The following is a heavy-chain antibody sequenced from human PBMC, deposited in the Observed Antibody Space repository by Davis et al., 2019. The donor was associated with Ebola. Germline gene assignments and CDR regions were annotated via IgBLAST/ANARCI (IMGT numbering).Heavy chain of an antibody. CDR3: ARAPNYDVLTGTSSYYFDY. CDR1: GYTFTSYG. J-gene: IGHJ4*02. D-gene: IGHD3-9*01. CDR2: ISGFNTNT. Sequence: ASVKVSCKSSGYTFTSYGLVWVRQAPGLGLEWMGWISGFNTNTNFAQKFQGRVTVSKDTSTNTTYMDLTSLRSDDTAIYCCARAPNYDVLTGTSSYYFDYWGQRTLVTVSS. V-gene: IGHV1-18*04.